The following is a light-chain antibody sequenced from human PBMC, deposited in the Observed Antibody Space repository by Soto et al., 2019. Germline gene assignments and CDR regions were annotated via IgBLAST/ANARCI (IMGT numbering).Light chain of an antibody. CDR3: QQSYSTLLIT. V-gene: IGKV1-39*01. Sequence: DIQMTQSPSFLSASVGDRVTISCRASQAINTYLNWYQQKPGKAPKLLIYCTSDLQNGVPSRFXGGGSGTDFTLTISSLQPEDFATYYCQQSYSTLLITFGQGTRLE. CDR2: CTS. CDR1: QAINTY. J-gene: IGKJ5*01.